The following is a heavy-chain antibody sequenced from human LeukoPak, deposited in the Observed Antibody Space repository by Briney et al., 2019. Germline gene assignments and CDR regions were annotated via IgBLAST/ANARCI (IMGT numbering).Heavy chain of an antibody. V-gene: IGHV3-23*01. J-gene: IGHJ4*02. Sequence: PGGSLRLSCAASGFTFSRYAMSWVRQAPGKGLEWVSAISGSGGSTYYADSVKGRFTISRDNSKNTLYLQMNSLRAEDTAVYYCAIQPRWPTSPFDYWGQGTLVTVSS. CDR2: ISGSGGST. CDR3: AIQPRWPTSPFDY. D-gene: IGHD5-24*01. CDR1: GFTFSRYA.